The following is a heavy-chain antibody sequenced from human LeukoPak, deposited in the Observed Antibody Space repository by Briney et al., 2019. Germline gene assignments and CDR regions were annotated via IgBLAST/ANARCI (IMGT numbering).Heavy chain of an antibody. CDR3: ARSPYWQTNWYFDH. CDR2: IDKTGAT. V-gene: IGHV3-13*01. D-gene: IGHD2-15*01. Sequence: GGSLRLSCAASGFTFSDYDIHWVRQTPGKGLQWVSSIDKTGATYPGSLKGRFTVSREDAKTSSYLQITSVRAEDTAIYFCARSPYWQTNWYFDHWGRGTLVTVSS. CDR1: GFTFSDYD. J-gene: IGHJ2*01.